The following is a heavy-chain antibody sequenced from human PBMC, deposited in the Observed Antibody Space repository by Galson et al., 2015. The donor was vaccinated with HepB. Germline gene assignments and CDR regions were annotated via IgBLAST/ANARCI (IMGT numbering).Heavy chain of an antibody. D-gene: IGHD1-20*01. CDR1: GGTFSSYA. J-gene: IGHJ3*02. V-gene: IGHV1-69*13. CDR2: IIPIFGTA. Sequence: SVKVSCKASGGTFSSYAISWVRQAPGQGLEWMGGIIPIFGTANYAQKFQGRVTITADESTSTAYMELSSLRSEDTAVYYCARDRLTAWYSPVDFQGGAGTNAFDIWGQGTMVTVSS. CDR3: ARDRLTAWYSPVDFQGGAGTNAFDI.